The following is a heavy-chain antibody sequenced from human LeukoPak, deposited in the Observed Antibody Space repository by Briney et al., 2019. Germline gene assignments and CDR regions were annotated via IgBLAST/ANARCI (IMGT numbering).Heavy chain of an antibody. J-gene: IGHJ4*02. V-gene: IGHV3-66*01. CDR1: GFTVSSNY. Sequence: GGSLRLSCAASGFTVSSNYMSWVRQAPGKGLEWVSVIYGGGSTYYADSVKGRFTISRDNSKNTLCLQMNSLRAEDTAVYYCTKEIWPTVTTPGHTHFDYWGQGTLVTVSS. CDR2: IYGGGST. D-gene: IGHD4-17*01. CDR3: TKEIWPTVTTPGHTHFDY.